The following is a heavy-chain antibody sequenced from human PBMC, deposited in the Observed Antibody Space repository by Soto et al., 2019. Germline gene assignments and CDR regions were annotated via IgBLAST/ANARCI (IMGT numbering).Heavy chain of an antibody. CDR3: ARIGVSSGHESPDFDS. CDR1: GYTFNFYG. CDR2: ISGFNGNT. Sequence: QVQLVQSGAEVKKPGASVKVSCKASGYTFNFYGITWVRQAPGQGLEWMGWISGFNGNTNYAADLQGRVTMTTDTSTSTAYMELRGRRSVDTAVYYCARIGVSSGHESPDFDSWGQGTLVTVSS. J-gene: IGHJ4*02. D-gene: IGHD3-16*01. V-gene: IGHV1-18*01.